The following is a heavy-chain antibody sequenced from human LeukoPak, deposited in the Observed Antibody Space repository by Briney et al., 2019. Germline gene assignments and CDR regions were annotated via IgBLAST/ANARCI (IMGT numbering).Heavy chain of an antibody. V-gene: IGHV3-15*01. CDR2: IRAKVDGGTV. Sequence: VGSLRLSCAASGLSLGHAWMSWVRQVPGKGLEWRGGIRAKVDGGTVDYAAPVKGRFTISRDESENTLYLHLTSLKIEDAAVYYCTTLGCDNWFDWYFDRWGRGTLVTVSS. CDR3: TTLGCDNWFDWYFDR. CDR1: GLSLGHAW. D-gene: IGHD1-1*01. J-gene: IGHJ2*01.